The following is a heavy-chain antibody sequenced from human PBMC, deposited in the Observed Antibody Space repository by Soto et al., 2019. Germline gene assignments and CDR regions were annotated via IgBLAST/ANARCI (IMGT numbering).Heavy chain of an antibody. D-gene: IGHD3-9*01. Sequence: QVQLVQSGAEVKKPGASVKVSCTASGYTFTSYDIHWVRQATGQGLEWMGWMNPNSGNTGFEQKFQGRVTMTTNNSISTVYMELSSLRSDDTAVYYCATRYYNILDFWGQGTTVTVSS. CDR2: MNPNSGNT. CDR3: ATRYYNILDF. J-gene: IGHJ6*02. V-gene: IGHV1-8*01. CDR1: GYTFTSYD.